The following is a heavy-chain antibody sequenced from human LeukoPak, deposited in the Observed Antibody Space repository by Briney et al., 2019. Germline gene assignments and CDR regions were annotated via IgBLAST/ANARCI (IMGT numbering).Heavy chain of an antibody. CDR1: GGSFGGYY. Sequence: SETLSLTCAVYGGSFGGYYWSWIRQPPGKGLEWIGEINHSGSTNYNPSLKSRVTISVDTSKNQFSLKLSSVTAADTAVYYCARVDYGDYWDNWFDPWGQGTLVTVSS. D-gene: IGHD4-17*01. CDR3: ARVDYGDYWDNWFDP. V-gene: IGHV4-34*01. J-gene: IGHJ5*02. CDR2: INHSGST.